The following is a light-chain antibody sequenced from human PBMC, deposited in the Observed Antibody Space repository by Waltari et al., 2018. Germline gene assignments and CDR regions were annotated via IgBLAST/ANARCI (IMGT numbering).Light chain of an antibody. CDR1: QSVSSSY. CDR2: GAS. J-gene: IGKJ1*01. V-gene: IGKV3-20*01. CDR3: HQYNNWPRT. Sequence: EIVLTQSPGTLSLSPGERATLSCRASQSVSSSYLAWYQQKPGQAPRLLIYGASSRATGIPDRFSGSGSGTDFTLTISRLEPEDFAVYYCHQYNNWPRTFGQGTKVEIK.